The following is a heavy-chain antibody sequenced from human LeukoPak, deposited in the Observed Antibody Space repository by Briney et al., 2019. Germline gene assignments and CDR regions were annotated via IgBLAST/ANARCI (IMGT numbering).Heavy chain of an antibody. CDR2: INPNSGGT. V-gene: IGHV1-2*02. D-gene: IGHD3-10*01. CDR1: GYTFTGCY. Sequence: GSVKVSCKASGYTFTGCYMHWVRQAPGQGLEWMGWINPNSGGTNYAQKFQGRVTMTRDTSISTAYMELSRLRSDDTAVYYCRLAREYGMDVWGQGTTVTVSS. J-gene: IGHJ6*02. CDR3: RLAREYGMDV.